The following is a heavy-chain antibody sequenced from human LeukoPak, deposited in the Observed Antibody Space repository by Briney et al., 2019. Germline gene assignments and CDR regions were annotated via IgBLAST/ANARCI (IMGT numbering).Heavy chain of an antibody. J-gene: IGHJ3*02. Sequence: KPGGSLRLSCAASGFTFSSYSMNWVRQAPGKGLEWVSSISGGSTYIYQADSVKGRFTISRDNAKNSLYLQMNSLRAEDTAVYYCARRMSIAVTGTPAFDIWGQGTMVTVSS. CDR3: ARRMSIAVTGTPAFDI. V-gene: IGHV3-21*01. D-gene: IGHD6-19*01. CDR2: ISGGSTYI. CDR1: GFTFSSYS.